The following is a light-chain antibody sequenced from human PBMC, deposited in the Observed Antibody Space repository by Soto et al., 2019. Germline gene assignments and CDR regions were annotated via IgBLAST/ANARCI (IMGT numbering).Light chain of an antibody. CDR2: EVS. CDR3: SSYADSNNLL. J-gene: IGLJ2*01. Sequence: QSALTQPPSASGSPGQSVTISCTGTSSDVGGYKYVSWYQQHPGKAPKLMIYEVSERPSGVPDRFSGSKFGNTASQTVSGLQAEDEANYYCSSYADSNNLLFGGGTKVTVL. CDR1: SSDVGGYKY. V-gene: IGLV2-8*01.